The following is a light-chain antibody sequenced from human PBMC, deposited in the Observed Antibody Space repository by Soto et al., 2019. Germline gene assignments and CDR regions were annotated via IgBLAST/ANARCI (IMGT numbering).Light chain of an antibody. Sequence: QTVVTQEPSLTVSPGGTVTLTCASSTGAVTSGYYPNWFQQKPGQAPRALIYSTSNKHPWTPARFSGSLLGDKAALTLSGVQPEDEADYYCLLFYGAPQFVVFGGGTKLTVL. CDR1: TGAVTSGYY. V-gene: IGLV7-43*01. CDR3: LLFYGAPQFVV. CDR2: STS. J-gene: IGLJ2*01.